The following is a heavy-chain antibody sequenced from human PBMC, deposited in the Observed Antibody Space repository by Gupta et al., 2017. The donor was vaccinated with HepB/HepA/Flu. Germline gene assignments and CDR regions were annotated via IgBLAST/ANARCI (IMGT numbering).Heavy chain of an antibody. V-gene: IGHV3-15*01. J-gene: IGHJ5*02. CDR2: LKRKTHGGTA. CDR3: TTGPDCSRTDCNVYSWFDP. Sequence: EVQLVESGGGLVKPGGSLRLSCSASGFSFSNAWMSWVRQAPGKGLEWVGRLKRKTHGGTADYLAPVKDRFTISRDDSRNMLYLQMNGLKIEDTGVYYCTTGPDCSRTDCNVYSWFDPWGQGTLVTVSS. CDR1: GFSFSNAW. D-gene: IGHD2-2*01.